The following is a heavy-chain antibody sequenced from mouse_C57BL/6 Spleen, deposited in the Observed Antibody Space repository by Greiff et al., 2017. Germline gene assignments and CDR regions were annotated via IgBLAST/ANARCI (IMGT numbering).Heavy chain of an antibody. CDR3: TTGFINGY. Sequence: VQLQQSGAELVRPGASVKLSCTASGFNIKDDYMHWVKQRPEQGLEWIGWIDPENGDTEYASKFQGKATITADTSSNTAYLQLSSLTSEDTAVYYCTTGFINGYWGQGTTRTVSS. D-gene: IGHD1-1*01. V-gene: IGHV14-4*01. CDR1: GFNIKDDY. CDR2: IDPENGDT. J-gene: IGHJ2*01.